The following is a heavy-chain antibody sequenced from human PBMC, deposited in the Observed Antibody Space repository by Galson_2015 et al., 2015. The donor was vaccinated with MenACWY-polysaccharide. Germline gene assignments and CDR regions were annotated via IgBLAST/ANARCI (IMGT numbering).Heavy chain of an antibody. D-gene: IGHD6-13*01. V-gene: IGHV3-23*01. CDR1: GFTFAIYA. Sequence: SLRLSCAASGFTFAIYALSWVRQAPGKGLEWVSRISGDGRSTYYADSVKGRFTISRDNSKNTLYLQMNSLRVEDAAGYYCAKVDISSWSYFDYWGQGTLVTVSS. J-gene: IGHJ4*02. CDR2: ISGDGRST. CDR3: AKVDISSWSYFDY.